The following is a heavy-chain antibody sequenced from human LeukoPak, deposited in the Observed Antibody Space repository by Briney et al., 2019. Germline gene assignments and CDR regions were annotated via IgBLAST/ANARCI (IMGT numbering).Heavy chain of an antibody. J-gene: IGHJ5*02. CDR3: ARHSSSYSWFDP. CDR1: GGSISNYY. D-gene: IGHD6-13*01. V-gene: IGHV4-59*08. Sequence: SETLSLTCTVSGGSISNYYWSWIRQSPGKGLEWIGYIYYSGSTNYNPSLKSRVTVSVDTSKNQFSLKLSSVTAADTAVYYCARHSSSYSWFDPWGQGTLVTVSS. CDR2: IYYSGST.